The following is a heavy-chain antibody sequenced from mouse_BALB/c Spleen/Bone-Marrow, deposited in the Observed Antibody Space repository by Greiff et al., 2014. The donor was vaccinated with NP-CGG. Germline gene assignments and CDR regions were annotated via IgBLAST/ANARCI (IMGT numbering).Heavy chain of an antibody. Sequence: QVQLKESGPELVKPGASVRISCKASGYTFTSYYIHWVKQRPGQGLEWIGWIYPGNVNTKYNEKFKVKATLTADKSSSTAYMQLSSLTSEDSAVYFCARYKWAMDYWGQGTSVTVSS. CDR2: IYPGNVNT. D-gene: IGHD1-3*01. V-gene: IGHV1S56*01. CDR1: GYTFTSYY. CDR3: ARYKWAMDY. J-gene: IGHJ4*01.